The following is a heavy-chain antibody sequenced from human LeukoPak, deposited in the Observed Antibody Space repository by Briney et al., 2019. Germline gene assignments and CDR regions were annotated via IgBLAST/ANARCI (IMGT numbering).Heavy chain of an antibody. CDR2: ISVSGGRT. Sequence: PGGSLRLSCAASGFTFSSYAMSWVRQAPGKGLEWVSGISVSGGRTYYAASVKGRFTISRANSKNTLYLQLKSLRVEDTAMYYCAKDFHYWGQGTLVTVSS. J-gene: IGHJ4*02. V-gene: IGHV3-23*01. CDR1: GFTFSSYA. CDR3: AKDFHY.